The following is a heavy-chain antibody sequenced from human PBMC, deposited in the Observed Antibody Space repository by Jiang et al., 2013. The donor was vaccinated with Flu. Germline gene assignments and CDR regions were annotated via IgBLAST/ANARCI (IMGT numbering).Heavy chain of an antibody. V-gene: IGHV3-7*01. CDR1: GFIFSNFW. J-gene: IGHJ6*02. CDR2: IKEDDSEI. Sequence: VQLVESGGGLVQPGGSLRLSCVGSGFIFSNFWMNWLRQAPGKGLEWVANIKEDDSEIYYVDSVKGRFTISRDNVKNSVYLQMNRLRVEDTAVYYCAKGMDVRGQGXTVTVSS. CDR3: AKGMDV.